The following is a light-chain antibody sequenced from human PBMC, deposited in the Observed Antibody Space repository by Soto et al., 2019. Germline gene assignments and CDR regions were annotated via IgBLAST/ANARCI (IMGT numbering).Light chain of an antibody. V-gene: IGLV2-23*02. CDR2: EVT. CDR3: CSFGGSGYV. CDR1: TSDVGI. Sequence: QSVLTQPASVSGSPAQSLTICCSGTTSDVGIVSWYQHHPGKAPKLMIHEVTKRPSGVSDRFSGSKSGNSASLTISGLQAEDEADYFCCSFGGSGYVFGTGTKVTVL. J-gene: IGLJ1*01.